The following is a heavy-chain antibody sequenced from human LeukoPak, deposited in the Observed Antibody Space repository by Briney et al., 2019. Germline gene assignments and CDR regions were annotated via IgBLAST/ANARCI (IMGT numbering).Heavy chain of an antibody. CDR1: GGTFSSYA. D-gene: IGHD1-14*01. CDR3: ARVLYNGNWYFDL. V-gene: IGHV1-69*13. J-gene: IGHJ2*01. CDR2: IIPIFGTA. Sequence: GASVEVSCKASGGTFSSYAISWVRQAPGQGLEWMGGIIPIFGTANYAQKFQGRVTITADESTSTAYMELSSLRSEDTAVYYCARVLYNGNWYFDLWGRGTLVTVSS.